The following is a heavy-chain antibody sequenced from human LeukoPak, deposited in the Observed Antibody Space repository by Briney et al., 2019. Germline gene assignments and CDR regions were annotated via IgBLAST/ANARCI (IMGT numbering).Heavy chain of an antibody. D-gene: IGHD4/OR15-4a*01. CDR2: IHNDGGT. Sequence: GGSLRLSCEASGFSVSNNCMNWVRQAPGKGLEWVSVIHNDGGTYYSDSVKGRFTISRDISKNTLFLQMNSLRAEDTAVYYCARDRPYGGRGDFDFWGQGTLVTVSS. J-gene: IGHJ4*02. CDR3: ARDRPYGGRGDFDF. CDR1: GFSVSNNC. V-gene: IGHV3-66*01.